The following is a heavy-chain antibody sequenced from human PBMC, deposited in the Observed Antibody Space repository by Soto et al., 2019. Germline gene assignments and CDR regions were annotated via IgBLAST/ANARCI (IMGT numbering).Heavy chain of an antibody. V-gene: IGHV3-23*01. Sequence: PGGSLRLSCAASGFIFENFGMSWVRQAPGKWLEWISSISGSGFKKYYADSVKGRFTISRDNSKSTVYLELNNLSAEDTAVYHCAKNQGVELVPLATVDWFDPWGQGXVVTVHS. D-gene: IGHD1-26*01. CDR1: GFIFENFG. J-gene: IGHJ5*02. CDR3: AKNQGVELVPLATVDWFDP. CDR2: ISGSGFKK.